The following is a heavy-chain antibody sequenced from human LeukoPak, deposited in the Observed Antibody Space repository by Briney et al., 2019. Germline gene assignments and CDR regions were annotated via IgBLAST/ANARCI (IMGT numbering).Heavy chain of an antibody. CDR2: IYTSGST. V-gene: IGHV4-4*07. J-gene: IGHJ4*02. CDR3: AREDIVVVPAAHDY. Sequence: PSDTLSLTCTVSGGSISSYYWSWIRQPAGKGLEWIGRIYTSGSTNYNPSLKSRVTISVDTSKNQFSLKLSSVTAADTAVYYCAREDIVVVPAAHDYWGQGTLVTVSS. D-gene: IGHD2-2*01. CDR1: GGSISSYY.